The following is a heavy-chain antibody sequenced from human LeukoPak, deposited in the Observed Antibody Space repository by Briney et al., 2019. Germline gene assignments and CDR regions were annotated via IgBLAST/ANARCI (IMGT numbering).Heavy chain of an antibody. Sequence: GASVKVSCKTSGYTFTGYYINWVRQAPGQGLEWMGWINGNTGSTNYAQKFQDRVAMTRDTSISTAYMDLNRLRSDDTAGYFCARVGPDCGGDCYSNWGQGTLVTISS. CDR3: ARVGPDCGGDCYSN. J-gene: IGHJ4*02. CDR2: INGNTGST. V-gene: IGHV1-2*02. CDR1: GYTFTGYY. D-gene: IGHD2-21*02.